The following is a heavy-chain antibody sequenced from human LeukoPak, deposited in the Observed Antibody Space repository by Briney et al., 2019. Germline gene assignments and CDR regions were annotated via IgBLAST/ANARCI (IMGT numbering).Heavy chain of an antibody. Sequence: GGSLRLSCAASEFTFRSYAMNWVRQAPGKGLEWVSTISGSGDSKYYEDSVKGRFTISRDNSKNTLYLQMNSLRAEDTAVYYCAKALSRPQYYYYYGMDVWGQGTTVTVSS. CDR2: ISGSGDSK. CDR1: EFTFRSYA. J-gene: IGHJ6*02. CDR3: AKALSRPQYYYYYGMDV. D-gene: IGHD6-6*01. V-gene: IGHV3-23*01.